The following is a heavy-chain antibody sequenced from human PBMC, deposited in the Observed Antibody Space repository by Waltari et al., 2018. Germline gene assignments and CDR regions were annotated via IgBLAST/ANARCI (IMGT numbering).Heavy chain of an antibody. V-gene: IGHV4-34*02. J-gene: IGHJ6*02. Sequence: QVQLQQWGAGLLQSSETLSLPCSVYGGSFSGYYWGRVRQPPGTGLEWIGEINHAGYTNHNPSLRSRVTMSADTSKSQFSLKLNSVTAADTAVYYCVRLEDCTGPGGHCYSGDPFALDVWGQGTTVTVSS. CDR1: GGSFSGYY. D-gene: IGHD2-15*01. CDR3: VRLEDCTGPGGHCYSGDPFALDV. CDR2: INHAGYT.